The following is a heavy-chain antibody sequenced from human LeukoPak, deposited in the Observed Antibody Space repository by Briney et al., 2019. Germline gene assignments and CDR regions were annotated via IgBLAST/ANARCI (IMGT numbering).Heavy chain of an antibody. CDR2: INPNSGGT. CDR1: GYTFTGYY. Sequence: GASVKVSCKASGYTFTGYYMHWVRQAPGQGLEWMGWINPNSGGTNYAQKFQGRVTMTRDTSISTAYMELSRLRSDDTAVYYCARPDNSGSWGSDYWGQGTLVTVSS. D-gene: IGHD1-26*01. CDR3: ARPDNSGSWGSDY. J-gene: IGHJ4*02. V-gene: IGHV1-2*02.